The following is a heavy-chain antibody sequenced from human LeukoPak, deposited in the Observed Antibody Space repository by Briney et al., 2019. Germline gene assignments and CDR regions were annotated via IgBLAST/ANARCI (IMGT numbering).Heavy chain of an antibody. D-gene: IGHD3-10*01. CDR2: INPNSGGT. CDR1: GYTFTGYY. V-gene: IGHV1-2*02. J-gene: IGHJ4*02. CDR3: AREGLLWFGDPPRTYDY. Sequence: ASVKVSCKASGYTFTGYYMHWVRQAPGQGLEWMGWINPNSGGTNYAQKFQGRVTMTRDTSISTACMELSRLRSDDTAVYYCAREGLLWFGDPPRTYDYWGQGTLVTVSS.